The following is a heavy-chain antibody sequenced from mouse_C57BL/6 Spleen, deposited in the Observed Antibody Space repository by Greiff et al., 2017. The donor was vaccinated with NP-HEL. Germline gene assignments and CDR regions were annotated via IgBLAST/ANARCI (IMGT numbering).Heavy chain of an antibody. Sequence: VQLQQSGAELVKPGASVKLSCKASGYTFTEYTIHWVKQRSGQGLEWIGWFYPGSGSIKYNEKFKDKATLTADKSSSTVYMELSRLTSEDSAVSFCARQEDGDYYGSRAWFAYWGQGTLVTVSA. CDR1: GYTFTEYT. V-gene: IGHV1-62-2*01. D-gene: IGHD1-1*01. J-gene: IGHJ3*01. CDR3: ARQEDGDYYGSRAWFAY. CDR2: FYPGSGSI.